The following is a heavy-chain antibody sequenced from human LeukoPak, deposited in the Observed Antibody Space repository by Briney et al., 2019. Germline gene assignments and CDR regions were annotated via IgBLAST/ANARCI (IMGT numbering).Heavy chain of an antibody. Sequence: PSETLSSTCAVYGGSFSSYYWSWIRQPPGKGLEWIGEINHSGSTNYNPSLKSRVTISLDTSKNQFSLKLSSVTAADTAVYYCAGRVGATTIDYWGQGTLVTVSS. CDR3: AGRVGATTIDY. J-gene: IGHJ4*02. D-gene: IGHD1-26*01. CDR1: GGSFSSYY. CDR2: INHSGST. V-gene: IGHV4-34*01.